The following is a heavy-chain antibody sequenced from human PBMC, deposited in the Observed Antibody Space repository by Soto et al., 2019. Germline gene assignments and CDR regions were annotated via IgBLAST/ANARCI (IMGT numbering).Heavy chain of an antibody. V-gene: IGHV3-74*01. CDR1: GFTFSSYW. Sequence: EVQLVESGGGLVQPGGSLRLSCAASGFTFSSYWMHWVRQAPGKGLVWVSRINSDGSSTSYADSVKGRFTISRDSAKNTLYLHMNSLRAEDTAVYYCVRTSLVVAAATREDYWGQGTLVTVSS. CDR3: VRTSLVVAAATREDY. J-gene: IGHJ4*02. D-gene: IGHD2-15*01. CDR2: INSDGSST.